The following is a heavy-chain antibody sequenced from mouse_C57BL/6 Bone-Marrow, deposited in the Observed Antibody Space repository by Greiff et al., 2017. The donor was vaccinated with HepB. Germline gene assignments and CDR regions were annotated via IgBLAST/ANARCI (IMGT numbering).Heavy chain of an antibody. CDR3: ARGNGADY. V-gene: IGHV1-12*01. J-gene: IGHJ2*01. CDR2: IYPGNGDT. CDR1: GYTFNSYN. Sequence: LQQSGAELVRPGASVKMSCKASGYTFNSYNMHWVKQTPIQGLEWIGAIYPGNGDTSYNQKFKGKATLTVDKSSSTAYMQLSSLTSEDSAVFCCARGNGADYWGQGTTLTVSS.